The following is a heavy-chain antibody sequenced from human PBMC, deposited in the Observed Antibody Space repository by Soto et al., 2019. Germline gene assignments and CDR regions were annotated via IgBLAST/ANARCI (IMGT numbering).Heavy chain of an antibody. J-gene: IGHJ4*02. V-gene: IGHV1-18*01. Sequence: QVQLVQSGAEVKKPGASVKVSCKASGYTFTSYGISWVRQAPGQGLEWMGWISAYNGNTNYAQKLQGRVTMTTDTSTSTDYTELRSLRSVDTDVYYCASGNYYDSSGYYYEEYYFDYWGQGTLVTVSS. CDR3: ASGNYYDSSGYYYEEYYFDY. D-gene: IGHD3-22*01. CDR2: ISAYNGNT. CDR1: GYTFTSYG.